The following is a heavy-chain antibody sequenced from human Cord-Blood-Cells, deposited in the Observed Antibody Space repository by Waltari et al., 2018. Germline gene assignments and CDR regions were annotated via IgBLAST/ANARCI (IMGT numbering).Heavy chain of an antibody. CDR3: ARGVGATYYYYYGMDV. D-gene: IGHD1-26*01. Sequence: QVQLQQSGPGLAKPSQTLSLTCAISGDSVSSNSAARNWLRQSPSRGRAWLGRTYYRSNWYNDYAVSVKSRITINPDTSKNQFSLQLNSVTPEDTAVYYCARGVGATYYYYYGMDVWGQGTTVTVSS. V-gene: IGHV6-1*01. CDR2: TYYRSNWYN. CDR1: GDSVSSNSAA. J-gene: IGHJ6*02.